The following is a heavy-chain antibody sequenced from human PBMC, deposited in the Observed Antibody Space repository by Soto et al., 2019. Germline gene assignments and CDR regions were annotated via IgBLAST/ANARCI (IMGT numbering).Heavy chain of an antibody. CDR3: ARALPPYGDYVWDDY. Sequence: ASVKVSCKASGYTSTSYDINWVRQATGQGLEWMGWMNPNSGNTGYAQKFQGRVTMTRNTSISTAYMELSSLRSEDTAVYYCARALPPYGDYVWDDYWGQGTLVTVSS. D-gene: IGHD3-16*01. V-gene: IGHV1-8*01. CDR2: MNPNSGNT. CDR1: GYTSTSYD. J-gene: IGHJ4*02.